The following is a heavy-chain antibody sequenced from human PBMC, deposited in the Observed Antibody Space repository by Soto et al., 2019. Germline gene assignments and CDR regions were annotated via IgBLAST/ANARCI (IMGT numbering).Heavy chain of an antibody. Sequence: GASVKVSCKASGYTFTSYGISWVRQAPGQGLEWMGWISAYNGNTNYAQKLQGRVTMTTDTSTSTAYMELRSLRSDDTAVYYCARVSGYGDPDYYYGMDVWGQGTTVTVSS. V-gene: IGHV1-18*01. CDR3: ARVSGYGDPDYYYGMDV. J-gene: IGHJ6*02. CDR2: ISAYNGNT. CDR1: GYTFTSYG. D-gene: IGHD4-17*01.